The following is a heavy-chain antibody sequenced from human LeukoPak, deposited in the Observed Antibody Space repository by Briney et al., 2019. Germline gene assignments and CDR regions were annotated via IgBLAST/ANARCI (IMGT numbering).Heavy chain of an antibody. J-gene: IGHJ4*02. CDR2: MNPHNGIT. CDR3: AREDYYDSGSNDY. V-gene: IGHV1-8*03. D-gene: IGHD3-22*01. CDR1: GYIFTSYD. Sequence: ASVKVSCKASGYIFTSYDINWVRQATGQGLEWMGWMNPHNGITAYARKFQGRVTISRNTSISTAYIGLSSLRSEDTAVYYCAREDYYDSGSNDYWGQGTLVTVSS.